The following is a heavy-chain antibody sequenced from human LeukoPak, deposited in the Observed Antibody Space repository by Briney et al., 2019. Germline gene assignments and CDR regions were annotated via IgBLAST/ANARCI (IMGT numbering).Heavy chain of an antibody. Sequence: PGGSLRLSCAASGFTFSSYVMHWVRQAPGKGLEWVAVISYDGSNKYYADSVKGRFTISRDDSKNTLYLQMNSLRAEDTAVYYCARAPAYCGGDCYFDYWGQGTLVTVSS. D-gene: IGHD2-21*02. CDR2: ISYDGSNK. CDR1: GFTFSSYV. CDR3: ARAPAYCGGDCYFDY. V-gene: IGHV3-30*03. J-gene: IGHJ4*02.